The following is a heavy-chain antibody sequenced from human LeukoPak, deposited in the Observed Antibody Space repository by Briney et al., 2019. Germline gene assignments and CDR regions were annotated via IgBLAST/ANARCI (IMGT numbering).Heavy chain of an antibody. CDR3: TRLITSYYYYYLDV. V-gene: IGHV3-49*04. CDR1: GFTFGDYA. J-gene: IGHJ6*03. D-gene: IGHD3-10*01. CDR2: IRSEAYGGTT. Sequence: GGSLRLSCIASGFTFGDYAMNWVRQAPGKGLEWGAFIRSEAYGGTTEYAASVKVRFTISRDDSKSIAYLQMNSLKTADTAVYYCTRLITSYYYYYLDVWGKGTTVTISS.